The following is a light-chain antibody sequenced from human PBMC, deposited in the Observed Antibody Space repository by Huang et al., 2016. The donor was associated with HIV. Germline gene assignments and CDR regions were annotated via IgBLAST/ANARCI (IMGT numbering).Light chain of an antibody. CDR1: QNIDTY. J-gene: IGKJ3*01. V-gene: IGKV1-39*01. Sequence: DIQMTQSPSSLSASVGDRVTITCLASQNIDTYLNWYQQKRGKAPKLLIYTASSLESGVPSRFSGSGSGTDFTLTISSLQPEDSATYYCQQSYSSVFTFGPGTKVDVK. CDR2: TAS. CDR3: QQSYSSVFT.